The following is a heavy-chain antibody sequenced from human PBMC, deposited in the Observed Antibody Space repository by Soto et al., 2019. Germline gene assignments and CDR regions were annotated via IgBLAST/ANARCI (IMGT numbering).Heavy chain of an antibody. CDR2: MNPNSGNT. Sequence: ASVKVSCKASGYTFTSYDINWVRQATGQGLERMGWMNPNSGNTGYAQKFQGRVTMTRNTSISTAYMELSSLRSEDTAVYYCARGLYCSGGSCYWAGMDVWGQGTTVTVSS. D-gene: IGHD2-15*01. J-gene: IGHJ6*02. V-gene: IGHV1-8*01. CDR1: GYTFTSYD. CDR3: ARGLYCSGGSCYWAGMDV.